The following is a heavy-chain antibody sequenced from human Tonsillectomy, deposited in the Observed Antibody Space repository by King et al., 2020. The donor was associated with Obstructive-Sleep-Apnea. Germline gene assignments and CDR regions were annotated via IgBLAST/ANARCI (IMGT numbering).Heavy chain of an antibody. CDR1: GFSFSNAW. V-gene: IGHV3-15*01. CDR3: TTGPFAPGKDD. Sequence: VQLVESGGDLVEPGGSLRLSCVASGFSFSNAWMSWVRQAPGRGLEWVGRIKSNVDGGTIDYTAAVKGRFTISRDDSENTLYLQMNSLKTDDTAIYYCTTGPFAPGKDDWGQGTLVIVSS. D-gene: IGHD3-10*01. J-gene: IGHJ4*02. CDR2: IKSNVDGGTI.